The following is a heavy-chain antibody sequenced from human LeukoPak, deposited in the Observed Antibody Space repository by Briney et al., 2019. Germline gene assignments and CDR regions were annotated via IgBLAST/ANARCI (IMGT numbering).Heavy chain of an antibody. J-gene: IGHJ4*02. CDR2: FDPEDGET. CDR3: ATDSVRMVRGVHPDY. V-gene: IGHV1-24*01. CDR1: GYTLTELS. Sequence: ASVKVSCKVSGYTLTELSMHWVRQAPGKGVEWMGGFDPEDGETIYAQKFQGRVTMTEDTSTDTAYMELSSLRSEDTAVYYCATDSVRMVRGVHPDYWGQGTLVTVSS. D-gene: IGHD3-10*01.